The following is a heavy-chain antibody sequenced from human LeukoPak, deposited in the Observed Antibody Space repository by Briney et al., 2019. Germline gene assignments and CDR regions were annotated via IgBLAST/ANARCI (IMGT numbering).Heavy chain of an antibody. D-gene: IGHD3-3*01. CDR1: GFAFTNYV. Sequence: GGSLRLSCAASGFAFTNYVMNWVRQAPGKGLEWVSGISGSGSSTYYAASVRGRFTISRDSSKNTVFLQMSSLRAEDTAAYYCAKGPSSDFWSGYSHYMDVWGKGTTAIVSS. CDR3: AKGPSSDFWSGYSHYMDV. J-gene: IGHJ6*03. V-gene: IGHV3-23*01. CDR2: ISGSGSST.